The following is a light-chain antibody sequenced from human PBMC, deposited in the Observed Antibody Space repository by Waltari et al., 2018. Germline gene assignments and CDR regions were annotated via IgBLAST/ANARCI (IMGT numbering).Light chain of an antibody. Sequence: DIQMTQSPSTLSASVGDRVTITCRASQNNNDWLAWDQQKPGQAPKVLIYKASTLESGVPSRFSGSGSGTEFTLTISSLQPDDFATYYCQQYNSYSYTFGQGTKLEIK. CDR1: QNNNDW. CDR3: QQYNSYSYT. CDR2: KAS. J-gene: IGKJ2*01. V-gene: IGKV1-5*03.